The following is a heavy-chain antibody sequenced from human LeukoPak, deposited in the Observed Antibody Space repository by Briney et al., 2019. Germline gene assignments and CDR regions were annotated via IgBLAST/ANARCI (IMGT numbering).Heavy chain of an antibody. CDR2: IYYSGST. Sequence: SETLSLTCTVSGGSISSYYWSWIRQPPGKGLEWIGYIYYSGSTNYNPSLKSRVTISVDTSKNQFSLKLSSVTAADTAVYYCARRAVDYDFWSGYYTEDWFDPWGQGTLVTVSS. D-gene: IGHD3-3*01. J-gene: IGHJ5*02. V-gene: IGHV4-59*08. CDR3: ARRAVDYDFWSGYYTEDWFDP. CDR1: GGSISSYY.